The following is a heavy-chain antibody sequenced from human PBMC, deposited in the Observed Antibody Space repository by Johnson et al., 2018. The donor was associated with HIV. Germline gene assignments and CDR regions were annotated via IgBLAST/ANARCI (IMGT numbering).Heavy chain of an antibody. D-gene: IGHD1-26*01. CDR3: ARASGFDI. V-gene: IGHV3-7*02. CDR2: INQDGSEK. J-gene: IGHJ3*02. CDR1: GFTFTNYW. Sequence: QLVESGGGLVQPGGSLRLSCAASGFTFTNYWMSWVRQVPGKGLEWMANINQDGSEKYYVGSLEGRFTISRDNAKNSLYLQMNSRRVDEPAVYYCARASGFDIWGQGTMVTVSS.